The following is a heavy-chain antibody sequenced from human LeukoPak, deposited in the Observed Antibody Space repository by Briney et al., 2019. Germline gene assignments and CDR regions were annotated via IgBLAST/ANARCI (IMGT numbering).Heavy chain of an antibody. CDR1: GFTFSSYW. D-gene: IGHD2-8*01. V-gene: IGHV3-7*01. CDR3: ARDSSLLSLTYYFDY. CDR2: IKQDGSEK. J-gene: IGHJ4*02. Sequence: GGSLRLSCAASGFTFSSYWMSWVRQAPGKGLEWVANIKQDGSEKYYVDSVKGRFTISRDNAKNSLYLQMNSLRAEDTAVYYCARDSSLLSLTYYFDYWGQGTLVTVSS.